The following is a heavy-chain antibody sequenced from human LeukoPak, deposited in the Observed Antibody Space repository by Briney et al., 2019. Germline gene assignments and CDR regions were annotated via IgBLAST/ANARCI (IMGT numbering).Heavy chain of an antibody. CDR1: GFTFSSDA. V-gene: IGHV3-23*01. CDR2: ISGTFGST. CDR3: AKRGDERRLYSFDY. Sequence: GGSLRLSCAASGFTFSSDAMSWARQAPGKGLEWVSTISGTFGSTYYADSVKGRFTISRDNSKNTLYLQMNSLRAEDTAVYCCAKRGDERRLYSFDYWGQGTLVTVSS. J-gene: IGHJ4*02.